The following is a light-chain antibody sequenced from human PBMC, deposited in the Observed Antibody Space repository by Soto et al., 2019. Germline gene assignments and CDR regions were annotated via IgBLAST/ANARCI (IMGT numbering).Light chain of an antibody. V-gene: IGLV2-14*01. CDR2: EVS. CDR1: SSDLGDYNF. CDR3: NSFTTSNTYV. Sequence: QSVLTQSASVSGSPGQSITISCTGTSSDLGDYNFVSWFQQPPGKAPKLVIYEVSNRPSGVSSRFSGSKSGNTASLTISGLQAEDEADYYCNSFTTSNTYVFGNGTKVTVL. J-gene: IGLJ1*01.